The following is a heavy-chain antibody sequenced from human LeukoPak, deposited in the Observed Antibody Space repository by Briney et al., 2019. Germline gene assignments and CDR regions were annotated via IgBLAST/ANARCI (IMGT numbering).Heavy chain of an antibody. V-gene: IGHV3-48*04. CDR3: AKGIRNFDY. D-gene: IGHD5-18*01. Sequence: RAGGSLRLSCAASGFSFSSHPFNWVRQAPGKGLEWVSHISSDGNTEYYLDSVRVRFTMSRDNAKNLLFLQLDSLRAEDTAVYYCAKGIRNFDYWGQGTLVTVSS. CDR1: GFSFSSHP. CDR2: ISSDGNTE. J-gene: IGHJ4*02.